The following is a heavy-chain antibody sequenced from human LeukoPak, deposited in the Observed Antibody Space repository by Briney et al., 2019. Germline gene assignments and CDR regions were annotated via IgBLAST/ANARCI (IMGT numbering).Heavy chain of an antibody. CDR2: MSSSTTTI. Sequence: GGSLGLSCAASGFSVTNYGLNWFRQAPGRGLEWVAYMSSSTTTIYYADSVKGRFTISKDSATNSLFLQMHSLRVEDTAVYHCARILGDFWSGFPDYWGQGTLVTVSS. CDR3: ARILGDFWSGFPDY. J-gene: IGHJ4*02. CDR1: GFSVTNYG. D-gene: IGHD3-3*01. V-gene: IGHV3-48*01.